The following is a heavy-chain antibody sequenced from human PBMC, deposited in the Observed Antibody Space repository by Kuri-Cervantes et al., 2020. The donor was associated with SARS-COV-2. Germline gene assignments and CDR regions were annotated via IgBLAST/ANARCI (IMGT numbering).Heavy chain of an antibody. V-gene: IGHV3-30*03. CDR1: GFTFSSYG. CDR3: ARSGYCTNGVCYDGWFDP. D-gene: IGHD2-8*01. Sequence: GGSLRLSCAASGFTFSSYGMHWVRQAPGKGLEWVAVISYDGSNKYYADSVKGRFTISRDNSKNTLYLQMNSLRAEDTAVYYCARSGYCTNGVCYDGWFDPWGQGTPVTVSS. J-gene: IGHJ5*02. CDR2: ISYDGSNK.